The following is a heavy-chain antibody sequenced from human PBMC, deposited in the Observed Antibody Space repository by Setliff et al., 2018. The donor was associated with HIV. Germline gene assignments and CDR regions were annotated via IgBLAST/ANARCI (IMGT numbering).Heavy chain of an antibody. Sequence: SETLSLTCTVSGGSVTDYFWNWIRQPPGKGLEWIGYIYSSGNTNYNPSLESRLSISLDTSKNQFSLRLSSVTATDTAVYYCARGHTWNYYGGDYFDYWGQGSLVTVSS. CDR2: IYSSGNT. J-gene: IGHJ4*02. CDR3: ARGHTWNYYGGDYFDY. V-gene: IGHV4-59*02. CDR1: GGSVTDYF. D-gene: IGHD1-7*01.